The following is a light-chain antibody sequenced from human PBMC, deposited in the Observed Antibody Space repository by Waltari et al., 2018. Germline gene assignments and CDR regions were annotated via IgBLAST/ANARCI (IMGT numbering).Light chain of an antibody. V-gene: IGKV3-20*01. Sequence: EIVLTQSPGTLSLSPGERATLSCRASQSVSTNQLAWYQQKPGQAPRLLIYGASNRATGIPDRVSGGGSGTDFTLIISRLEPEDFAVYYCQQYDSSPITFGQGTRLEIK. CDR2: GAS. CDR3: QQYDSSPIT. J-gene: IGKJ5*01. CDR1: QSVSTNQ.